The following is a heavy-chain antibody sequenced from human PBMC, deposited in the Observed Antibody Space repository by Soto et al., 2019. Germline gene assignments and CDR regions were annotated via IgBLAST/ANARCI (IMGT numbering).Heavy chain of an antibody. V-gene: IGHV4-30-2*01. J-gene: IGHJ4*02. CDR3: ARAMTTVTTIDY. D-gene: IGHD4-17*01. CDR2: IYHSGST. CDR1: GGSLGGVVCC. Sequence: PSETLSLTCAVSGGSLGGVVCCWSWNKQPPGKGLEWIGYIYHSGSTYYNPYLKSRVTISVDRSKNQFSLKLSSVTAADTAVYYCARAMTTVTTIDYCGQGTLVTVSS.